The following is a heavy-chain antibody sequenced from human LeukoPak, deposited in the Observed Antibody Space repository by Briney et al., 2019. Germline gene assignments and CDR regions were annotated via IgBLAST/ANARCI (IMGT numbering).Heavy chain of an antibody. CDR3: AKLYSKCSSTSCPPDYYYYMDV. D-gene: IGHD2-2*01. J-gene: IGHJ6*03. Sequence: GGSLRLSCAASGFTFSSYAMSWVRQAPGKGLEWVSAISGSGGSTYYADSVKGRFTISRDNSKNPLYLQMNSLRAEDTAVYYCAKLYSKCSSTSCPPDYYYYMDVWGEGTTVTVSS. V-gene: IGHV3-23*01. CDR2: ISGSGGST. CDR1: GFTFSSYA.